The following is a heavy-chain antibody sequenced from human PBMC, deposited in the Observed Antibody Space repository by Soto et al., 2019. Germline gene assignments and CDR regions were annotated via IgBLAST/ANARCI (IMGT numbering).Heavy chain of an antibody. J-gene: IGHJ4*02. V-gene: IGHV3-48*02. Sequence: EVQLVESGGGLVQPGGSLRLSCAASGFTFSSYSMNWVRQAPGKGLEWVSYISSSSSTIYYADSVKGRFTISRDNAKNSLYLQKKSLRDEEPAVDYCATVSGWYYCDYWGQGSRGTVSS. CDR2: ISSSSSTI. CDR3: ATVSGWYYCDY. D-gene: IGHD6-19*01. CDR1: GFTFSSYS.